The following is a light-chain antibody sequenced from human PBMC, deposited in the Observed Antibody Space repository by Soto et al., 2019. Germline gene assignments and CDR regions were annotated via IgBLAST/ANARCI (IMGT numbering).Light chain of an antibody. V-gene: IGKV1-9*01. CDR3: QQAYSFPIT. Sequence: IQLTQSPSSLAASLGDRVTITCRASQGISSYLAWYQQKPGKAPKLLIYAASTLQSGVPSRYRGSGSGTDFTLTISSLQPEDFETYYCQQAYSFPITFGQGARLEIK. CDR1: QGISSY. CDR2: AAS. J-gene: IGKJ5*01.